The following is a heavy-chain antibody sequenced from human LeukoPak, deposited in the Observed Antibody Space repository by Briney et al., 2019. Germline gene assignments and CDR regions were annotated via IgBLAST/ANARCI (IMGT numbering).Heavy chain of an antibody. CDR2: INHSGST. Sequence: SETLSLTCAVYGGSFSGYYWSWIRQPPGKGLEWIGEINHSGSTNYNPSLKSRVTISVDTSKNQFSLKPSSVTAADTAVYYCARGRAYSSSWTHYYYMDVWGKGTTVTVSS. V-gene: IGHV4-34*01. J-gene: IGHJ6*03. CDR3: ARGRAYSSSWTHYYYMDV. CDR1: GGSFSGYY. D-gene: IGHD6-13*01.